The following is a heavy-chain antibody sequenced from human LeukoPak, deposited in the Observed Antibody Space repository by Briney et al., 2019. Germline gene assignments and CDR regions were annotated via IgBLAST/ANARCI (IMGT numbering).Heavy chain of an antibody. J-gene: IGHJ4*02. CDR2: ISSSSSYI. V-gene: IGHV3-21*04. Sequence: GGSLRLSCAASGFTFSSYSMNWVRQAPGKGLEWVSSISSSSSYIYYADSVKGRFTISRDNAKNSLYLQMNSLRAEDTALYYCAKDTNSDYGDYEDYFDYWGQGTLVTVSS. CDR3: AKDTNSDYGDYEDYFDY. CDR1: GFTFSSYS. D-gene: IGHD4-17*01.